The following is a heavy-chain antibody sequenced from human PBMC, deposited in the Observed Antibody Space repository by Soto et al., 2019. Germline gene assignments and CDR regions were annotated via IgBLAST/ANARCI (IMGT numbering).Heavy chain of an antibody. CDR1: GYTFSNFW. V-gene: IGHV5-10-1*01. Sequence: PGESLKISCQSSGYTFSNFWIGWVRQLPGKGLEWMGRIDPSDSQTYYSPSFRGHVTISVTKSITTVFLQWSSLRASDTAMYYCARQIYDSDTGPNFQYYFDSWGQGTPVTVSS. J-gene: IGHJ4*02. D-gene: IGHD3-22*01. CDR2: IDPSDSQT. CDR3: ARQIYDSDTGPNFQYYFDS.